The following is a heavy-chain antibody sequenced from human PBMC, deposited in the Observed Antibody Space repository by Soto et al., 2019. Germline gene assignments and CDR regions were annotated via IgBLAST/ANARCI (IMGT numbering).Heavy chain of an antibody. D-gene: IGHD1-26*01. V-gene: IGHV4-4*07. CDR3: ARTVGAAYYFDF. CDR2: IYTSGST. Sequence: QVQLQESGPGLVKPSETLSLTCTVSGDSMSKYYWSWIRQPAGKGLEWIGRIYTSGSTNYNPSLKSRVNMSIDTSHNHFSLNLKSVTAADAAVYYCARTVGAAYYFDFWGQGALVTFSS. CDR1: GDSMSKYY. J-gene: IGHJ4*02.